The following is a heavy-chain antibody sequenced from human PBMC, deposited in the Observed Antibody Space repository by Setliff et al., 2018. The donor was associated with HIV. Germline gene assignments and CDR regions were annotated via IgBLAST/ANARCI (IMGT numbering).Heavy chain of an antibody. CDR3: ARDLREVGGGSYADY. Sequence: SSETLSLTCAVSGYSISSAYYWGWVRQSPGKGLEWIGSIYHSGSTYYNPSLKSRVTISVDTSKNQFSLKLSSVTAADTAVYYCARDLREVGGGSYADYWGQGTLVTVSS. CDR2: IYHSGST. V-gene: IGHV4-38-2*02. CDR1: GYSISSAYY. D-gene: IGHD1-26*01. J-gene: IGHJ4*02.